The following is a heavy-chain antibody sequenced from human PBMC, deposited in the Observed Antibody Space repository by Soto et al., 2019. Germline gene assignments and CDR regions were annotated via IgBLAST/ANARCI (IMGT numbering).Heavy chain of an antibody. CDR3: AIVAVSRTWYTDY. D-gene: IGHD6-13*01. Sequence: VGSRRLSCAACGFPLSRCWMNWDRKAPGKGLLWVSRISSDGSSTSYAGSVRGRFTISRDNDKNTLYLQMNSLRVEDTAVYYCAIVAVSRTWYTDYWGPGNRVTVS. CDR2: ISSDGSST. J-gene: IGHJ4*02. V-gene: IGHV3-74*01. CDR1: GFPLSRCW.